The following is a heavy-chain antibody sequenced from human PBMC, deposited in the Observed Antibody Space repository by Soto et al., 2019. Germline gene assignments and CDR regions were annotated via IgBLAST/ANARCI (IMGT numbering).Heavy chain of an antibody. V-gene: IGHV1-18*01. CDR1: GYTFTSYG. J-gene: IGHJ6*02. Sequence: ASVKVSCKASGYTFTSYGISWVRQAPGQGLEWMGWISAYNGNTNYAQKLQGRVTMTTDTSTSTAYMELRSLRSDDTAVYYCARAPEVSYYHYYGMDVWGQGTTVTVSS. D-gene: IGHD3-10*01. CDR3: ARAPEVSYYHYYGMDV. CDR2: ISAYNGNT.